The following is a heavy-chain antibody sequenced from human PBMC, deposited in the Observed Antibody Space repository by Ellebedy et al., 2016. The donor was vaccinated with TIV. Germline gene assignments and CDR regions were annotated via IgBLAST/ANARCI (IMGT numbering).Heavy chain of an antibody. V-gene: IGHV4-59*01. CDR3: AREDYGDYIDY. D-gene: IGHD4-17*01. J-gene: IGHJ4*02. CDR1: GGSISSYY. Sequence: SETLSLTXTVSGGSISSYYWSWIRQPPGKGLECIGYIYYSGSANYNPSLKSRVTISVDTSKNQFSLKLSSVTAADTAVYYCAREDYGDYIDYWGQGTLVTVSS. CDR2: IYYSGSA.